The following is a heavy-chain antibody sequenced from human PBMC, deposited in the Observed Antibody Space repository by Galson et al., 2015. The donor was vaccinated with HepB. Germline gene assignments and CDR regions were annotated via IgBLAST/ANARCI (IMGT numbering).Heavy chain of an antibody. V-gene: IGHV1-46*01. J-gene: IGHJ5*02. CDR3: ARGLVVVAPPFDP. D-gene: IGHD2-15*01. CDR1: GYTFTSYD. Sequence: SVKVSCKASGYTFTSYDMRWVRQAPGQGLEWMGIISASGGSTSYAQKFQGRVTMTRDTSTSTVYMELSSLRSEDTAVYYCARGLVVVAPPFDPWGQGTLVTVSP. CDR2: ISASGGST.